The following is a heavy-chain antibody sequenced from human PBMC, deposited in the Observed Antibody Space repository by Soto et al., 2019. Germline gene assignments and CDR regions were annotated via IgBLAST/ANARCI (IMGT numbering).Heavy chain of an antibody. CDR2: ISAYNGNT. CDR1: GYTFTSYG. D-gene: IGHD6-19*01. V-gene: IGHV1-18*04. Sequence: ASVKVSCKASGYTFTSYGISWVRQAPGQGLEWMGWISAYNGNTNYAQKLQGRVTMTTDTSTSTAYMGRRSLRSGDTAVYYCSRESISRGWPLYYYNGMDVWGQGTTVT. J-gene: IGHJ6*02. CDR3: SRESISRGWPLYYYNGMDV.